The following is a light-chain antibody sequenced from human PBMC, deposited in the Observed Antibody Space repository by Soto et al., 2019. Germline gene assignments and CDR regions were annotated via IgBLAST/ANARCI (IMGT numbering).Light chain of an antibody. CDR1: QSIRTY. V-gene: IGKV1-39*01. J-gene: IGKJ5*01. CDR2: AAS. CDR3: QQSYSTPPIT. Sequence: DIQMTQSPSSLSASVGERVTITCRASQSIRTYLNWYQQKPGKAPKLLIYAASSLQRGVPSRFSGRGSGIDFSLTISSLQPEDFATYYCQQSYSTPPITFGQGTRLEIK.